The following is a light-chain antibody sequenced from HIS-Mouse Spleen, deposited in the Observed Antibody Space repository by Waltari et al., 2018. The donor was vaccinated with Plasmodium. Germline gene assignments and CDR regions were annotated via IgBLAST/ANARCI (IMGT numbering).Light chain of an antibody. CDR2: GAS. J-gene: IGKJ3*01. CDR1: QRVSSN. Sequence: EIVLTQSPGTLSFSPGERATLSGTASQRVSSNLAWYQQKPGQAPRLLIYGASTRATDIPARCSCSGSGTDLPLTISSLQSEYFVVYYCQQYNNWRFTFGPGTKVDIK. CDR3: QQYNNWRFT. V-gene: IGKV3-15*01.